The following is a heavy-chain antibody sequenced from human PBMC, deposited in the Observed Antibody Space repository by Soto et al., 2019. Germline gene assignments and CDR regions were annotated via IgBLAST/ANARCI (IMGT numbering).Heavy chain of an antibody. V-gene: IGHV3-23*01. D-gene: IGHD6-19*01. J-gene: IGHJ4*02. CDR1: GFTFSSYA. Sequence: PGGSLRLSCAASGFTFSSYAMSWVRQAPGKGLEWVSAISGSGGSTYYADSVKGRFTISRDNSKNTLYLQMNSLRAEDTAVYYCAKDLVDSSGPGYYFDYWGQGTLVTSPQ. CDR2: ISGSGGST. CDR3: AKDLVDSSGPGYYFDY.